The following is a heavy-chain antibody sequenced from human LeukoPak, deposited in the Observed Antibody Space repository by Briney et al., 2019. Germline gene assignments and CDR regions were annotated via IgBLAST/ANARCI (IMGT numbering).Heavy chain of an antibody. CDR2: MHVGTGNT. J-gene: IGHJ4*02. CDR3: AREGSYCDGGDCYSFDF. CDR1: GYTFIANY. D-gene: IGHD2-21*02. Sequence: ASVQLSFKASGYTFIANYLQWVRQAPGLGPEWLGWMHVGTGNTRYAPKFQGRVTLSRDTSINTAYMELSSLTSDDTAVYYCAREGSYCDGGDCYSFDFWGQGTLVTVSS. V-gene: IGHV1-2*02.